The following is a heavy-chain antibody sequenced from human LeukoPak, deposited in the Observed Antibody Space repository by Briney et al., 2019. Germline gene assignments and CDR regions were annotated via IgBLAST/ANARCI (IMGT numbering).Heavy chain of an antibody. CDR3: ARSGDYYDSSGYLTEDY. D-gene: IGHD3-22*01. Sequence: ASVKVSCKASGYTFTSYGISWVRQAPGQGLEWMGWISAYNGNTNYAQKLQGRVTMTTDTSTSTAYTELRSLRSDDTAVYYCARSGDYYDSSGYLTEDYWGQGTLVTVSS. CDR1: GYTFTSYG. V-gene: IGHV1-18*01. J-gene: IGHJ4*02. CDR2: ISAYNGNT.